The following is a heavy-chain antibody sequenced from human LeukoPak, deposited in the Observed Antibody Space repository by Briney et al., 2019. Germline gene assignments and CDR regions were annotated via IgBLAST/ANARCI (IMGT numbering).Heavy chain of an antibody. J-gene: IGHJ4*02. Sequence: PGGSLRLSCAASRFTFRRYWMSWVRQAPGKGLEGVANIKQEGSEKYHVDSVKGRFTIPRDNAKNSLYLQMDSLRAEDTAVYYCARADYGDYGAYWGQGTLVTVSS. CDR3: ARADYGDYGAY. D-gene: IGHD4-17*01. CDR1: RFTFRRYW. V-gene: IGHV3-7*05. CDR2: IKQEGSEK.